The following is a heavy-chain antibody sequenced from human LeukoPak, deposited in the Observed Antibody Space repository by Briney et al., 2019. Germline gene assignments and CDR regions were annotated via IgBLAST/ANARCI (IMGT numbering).Heavy chain of an antibody. Sequence: ASVTVSFTSSGYTFTIYDINWVRQPPGQGLEWMGWMNPNSGNTGYAQKFQGRVTMTRNSPISTTYMELSSLRSEDQAVYYCARVMNYYGWGSYYNVAYYYYYYYMDVWGKGTTVTISS. CDR2: MNPNSGNT. D-gene: IGHD3-10*01. V-gene: IGHV1-8*01. CDR3: ARVMNYYGWGSYYNVAYYYYYYYMDV. J-gene: IGHJ6*03. CDR1: GYTFTIYD.